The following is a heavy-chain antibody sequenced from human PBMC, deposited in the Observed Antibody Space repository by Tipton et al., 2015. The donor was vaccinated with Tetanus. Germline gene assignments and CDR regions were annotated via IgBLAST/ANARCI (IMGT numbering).Heavy chain of an antibody. CDR3: ARPLVTRLLEDYYYGMDV. Sequence: QVQLVQSGAEVKKPGSSVKVSCKASGGTFSSYAISWVRQAPGQGLEWMGGIIPIFGTANYAQKFQGRVTITADESTSTAYMELSSLRSEDTAVYYCARPLVTRLLEDYYYGMDVWGQGTTVTVSS. CDR1: GGTFSSYA. CDR2: IIPIFGTA. V-gene: IGHV1-69*01. J-gene: IGHJ6*02. D-gene: IGHD2-21*02.